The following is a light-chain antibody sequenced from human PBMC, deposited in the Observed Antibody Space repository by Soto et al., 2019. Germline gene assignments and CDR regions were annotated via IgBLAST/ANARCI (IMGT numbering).Light chain of an antibody. CDR2: DAS. V-gene: IGKV3-20*01. CDR3: QQYGSSPPIT. J-gene: IGKJ5*01. CDR1: QSVNSRY. Sequence: EIVLTQSPGTLSLSPGERVTLSCRASQSVNSRYLAWYQQKPGQAPRLLIYDASSRATGIPDRFSGSGSGTDFTLTISRLEPEDFAVYYCQQYGSSPPITFGQGTRLENK.